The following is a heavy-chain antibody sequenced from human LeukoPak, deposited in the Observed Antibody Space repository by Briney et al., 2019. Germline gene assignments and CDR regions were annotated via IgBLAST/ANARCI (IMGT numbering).Heavy chain of an antibody. Sequence: PGGSLRLSCAASGFTFSSYSMNWVRQAPGKGLEWVSSISSSSSYIYYADSVKGRFTISRDNAKNSLYLQMNSLRAEDTAVYYCARGTGLPSTGPGAFDIWGQGTMVTVSS. CDR2: ISSSSSYI. CDR3: ARGTGLPSTGPGAFDI. D-gene: IGHD2-2*01. CDR1: GFTFSSYS. J-gene: IGHJ3*02. V-gene: IGHV3-21*01.